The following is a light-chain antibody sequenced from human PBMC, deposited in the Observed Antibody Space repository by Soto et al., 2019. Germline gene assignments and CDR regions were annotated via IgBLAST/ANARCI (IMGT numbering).Light chain of an antibody. CDR2: AAS. Sequence: DIQLTQSPSSLSASVGDSVNITCRASQSIGGYLNWYQQKPGKAPNLLIYAASNLHSGAPSRFSGSGSGTHFTLTINSLQPEDFATYYCQQSFNTPWTFGQGTKVDIK. CDR1: QSIGGY. J-gene: IGKJ1*01. CDR3: QQSFNTPWT. V-gene: IGKV1-39*01.